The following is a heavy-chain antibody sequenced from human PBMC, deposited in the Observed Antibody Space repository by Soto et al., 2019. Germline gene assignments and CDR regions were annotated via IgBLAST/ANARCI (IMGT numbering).Heavy chain of an antibody. V-gene: IGHV4-30-4*01. D-gene: IGHD3-22*01. Sequence: PSETLSLTCTVSGVAISSGDYYLSCIRQPPGKGLELIGYIYYSGSTYYNPSLKSRVTLSVDTSKNQFSLKLSSVTAADTAVYYCARDNGGAYDPVEWGQGTLVTVSS. CDR1: GVAISSGDYY. J-gene: IGHJ4*02. CDR3: ARDNGGAYDPVE. CDR2: IYYSGST.